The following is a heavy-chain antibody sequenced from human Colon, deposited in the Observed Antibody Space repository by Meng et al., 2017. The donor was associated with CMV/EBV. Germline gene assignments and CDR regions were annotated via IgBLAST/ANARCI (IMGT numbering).Heavy chain of an antibody. D-gene: IGHD2-15*01. CDR3: AQRWQHYMDV. Sequence: ASVKVSCKASVHIFTTFDINWVRQAPGQGLEWMGWMNPQSGNTGYEQKFQGRVIMTRNTATNTAYVEIRSLNSEDTAVYYWAQRWQHYMDVWGQGTTVTVAS. CDR1: VHIFTTFD. V-gene: IGHV1-8*01. CDR2: MNPQSGNT. J-gene: IGHJ6*02.